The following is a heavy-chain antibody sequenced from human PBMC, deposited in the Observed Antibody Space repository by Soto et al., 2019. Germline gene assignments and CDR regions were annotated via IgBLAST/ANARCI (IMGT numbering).Heavy chain of an antibody. CDR2: IDAAGSGT. CDR1: GFTFRTYW. Sequence: EVQLVESGGGLVQPGGSLRLSCAASGFTFRTYWMHWVRQSPGKGLVWVSRIDAAGSGTTYADAVEGRFTISRDNAKNTLYLQMNSLRAEDTAVYYCARAQTVTGPSTFDYCGQGTLVTVSS. D-gene: IGHD6-19*01. CDR3: ARAQTVTGPSTFDY. V-gene: IGHV3-74*03. J-gene: IGHJ4*02.